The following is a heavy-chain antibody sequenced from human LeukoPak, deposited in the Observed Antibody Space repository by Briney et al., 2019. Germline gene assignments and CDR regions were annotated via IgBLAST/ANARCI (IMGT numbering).Heavy chain of an antibody. D-gene: IGHD6-13*01. V-gene: IGHV3-48*03. CDR1: GFTFSSYE. CDR2: ISSSGSTI. Sequence: GGSLRLSCAASGFTFSSYEMSWVRQAPGKGLEWVSYISSSGSTIYYADSVKGRFTISRDNAKNSLYLQMNSLRAEDTAVYYCARVAGYSSSWYRFDYWGQGTLVTVSS. J-gene: IGHJ4*02. CDR3: ARVAGYSSSWYRFDY.